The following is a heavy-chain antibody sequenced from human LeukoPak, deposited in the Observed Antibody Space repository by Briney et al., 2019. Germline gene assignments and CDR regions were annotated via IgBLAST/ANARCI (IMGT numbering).Heavy chain of an antibody. CDR3: APKTFQPYGWFDP. CDR1: GFTFSNYD. D-gene: IGHD4-17*01. Sequence: GGSLRLSCAASGFTFSNYDMHWVRQAPGKGLEWVAFIQYDGSNKYYADSVKGRFTISRDNSKNTLYLQMNRLRAEDTAVYYCAPKTFQPYGWFDPWGQGTLVTVSS. V-gene: IGHV3-30*02. CDR2: IQYDGSNK. J-gene: IGHJ5*02.